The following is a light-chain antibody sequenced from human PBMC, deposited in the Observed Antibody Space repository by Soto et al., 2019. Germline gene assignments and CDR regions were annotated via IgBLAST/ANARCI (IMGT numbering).Light chain of an antibody. CDR1: QSISSW. Sequence: DIQMTQSPSTLSASVGDRVTITCRASQSISSWLAWYQQKPGKAPKLLIYDASSLESGVPSRFSGSGSGTEFTLTISSLQPDDFATYYCQQYNSYRFGQGTMVEIK. CDR2: DAS. CDR3: QQYNSYR. V-gene: IGKV1-5*01. J-gene: IGKJ1*01.